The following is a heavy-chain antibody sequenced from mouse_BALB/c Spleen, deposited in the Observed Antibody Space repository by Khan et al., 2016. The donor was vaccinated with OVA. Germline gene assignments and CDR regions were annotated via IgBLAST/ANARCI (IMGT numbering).Heavy chain of an antibody. CDR1: GFSLTDYG. J-gene: IGHJ4*01. CDR3: AKGVWSYYYALDY. V-gene: IGHV2-6-5*01. Sequence: QVQLKESGPGLVAPSQSLSITCTVSGFSLTDYGVSWIRQPPGKGLEWLGVIWGGGSTYYNSALKSRLSISKENSKSQVFLKMSSLQTDDTAMYYCAKGVWSYYYALDYWGQGTSVTVSS. CDR2: IWGGGST.